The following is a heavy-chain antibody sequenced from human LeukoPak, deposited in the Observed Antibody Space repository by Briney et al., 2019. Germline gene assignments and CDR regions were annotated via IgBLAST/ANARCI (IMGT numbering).Heavy chain of an antibody. D-gene: IGHD6-13*01. CDR2: ISHDGSNK. CDR1: GFTFSSYG. J-gene: IGHJ3*02. V-gene: IGHV3-30*03. Sequence: GGSLRLSCAASGFTFSSYGMHWVRQAPGKGLEWVAVISHDGSNKYYADSVKGRFTISRDNSKNTLYLQMNSLRAEDTAVYYCARGQEYSSPSEHAFDIWGQGTMVTVSS. CDR3: ARGQEYSSPSEHAFDI.